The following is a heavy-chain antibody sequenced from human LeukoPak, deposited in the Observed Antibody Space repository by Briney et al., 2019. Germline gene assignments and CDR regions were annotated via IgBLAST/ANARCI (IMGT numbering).Heavy chain of an antibody. CDR2: ISSSSSTI. CDR1: GFTFSSYS. V-gene: IGHV3-48*01. Sequence: GGSLRLSCAASGFTFSSYSMNWVRQAPGKGLGWVSYISSSSSTIYYADSVKGRFTISRDNAKNSLYLQMNSLGAEDTAVYYCARESGGYYYKNDYWGQGTLGTVSS. CDR3: ARESGGYYYKNDY. J-gene: IGHJ4*02. D-gene: IGHD3-22*01.